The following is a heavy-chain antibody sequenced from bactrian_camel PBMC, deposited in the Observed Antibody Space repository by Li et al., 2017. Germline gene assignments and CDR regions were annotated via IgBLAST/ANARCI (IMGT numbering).Heavy chain of an antibody. CDR2: IHTGGGVT. CDR3: VREKANTVTKGDLQN. Sequence: QLVESGGGLVQPGGALNLSCEASGFSFSSYWMYWVRQAPGKGLEWVSAIHTGGGVTHYAGPMKGRFTIFGDNAKNTVILQMNGLKLEDSAVYYCVREKANTVTKGDLQNWGQGTQVTVS. D-gene: IGHD5*01. J-gene: IGHJ4*01. CDR1: GFSFSSYW. V-gene: IGHV3S1*01.